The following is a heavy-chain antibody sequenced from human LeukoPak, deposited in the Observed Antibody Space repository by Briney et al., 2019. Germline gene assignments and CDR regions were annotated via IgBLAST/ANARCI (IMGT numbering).Heavy chain of an antibody. V-gene: IGHV4-4*07. J-gene: IGHJ4*02. D-gene: IGHD3-22*01. Sequence: SETLSLTCSVSGGSISTYYWSWIRRPAGKGLEWIGRIYSSGNTNYNPSLKGRVSMSVDTSEKQFSLKLNSVTAADTAVYYCATYDSSGYKFDYWGQGTLVTVSS. CDR2: IYSSGNT. CDR1: GGSISTYY. CDR3: ATYDSSGYKFDY.